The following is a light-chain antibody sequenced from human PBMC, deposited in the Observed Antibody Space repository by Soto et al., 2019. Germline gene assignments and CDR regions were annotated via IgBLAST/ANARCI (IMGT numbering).Light chain of an antibody. Sequence: EIVMTHSPATLSVSPGERATLSCRASQSVSNNLAWYQQKPGQAPRLLIYGASTRATAIPARFSGSGSGTEFTLTISSLQSEDFAVYFCQQYDNWPYTFGQGTKLKIK. V-gene: IGKV3-15*01. CDR2: GAS. J-gene: IGKJ2*01. CDR1: QSVSNN. CDR3: QQYDNWPYT.